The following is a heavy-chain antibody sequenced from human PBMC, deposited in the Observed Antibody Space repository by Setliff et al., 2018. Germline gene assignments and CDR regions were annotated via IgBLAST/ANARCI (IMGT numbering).Heavy chain of an antibody. Sequence: SETLSLTCNVSGDSISAASIMAWIRQPPGKGLEFIGYVYYSGAANYNPSLKSRITMSIDKSKNQFSLNLRSVTAADTAVYYCTRGGERYHTANWGQGALVTVSS. V-gene: IGHV4-61*05. CDR2: VYYSGAA. D-gene: IGHD2-2*01. CDR1: GDSISAAS. J-gene: IGHJ4*02. CDR3: TRGGERYHTAN.